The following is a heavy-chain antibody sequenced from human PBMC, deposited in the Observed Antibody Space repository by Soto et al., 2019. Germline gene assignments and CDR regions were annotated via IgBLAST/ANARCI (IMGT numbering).Heavy chain of an antibody. CDR3: AKDYREMSTVAPWFDP. J-gene: IGHJ5*02. CDR2: ISYDGSDE. Sequence: QVQLVESGGDVVQPGNSLRLSCAASGFIFTSFGMHWVRKAPGKGLEWVAVISYDGSDENYADSVKGRFTISRDKSKKTVYLQMNSMSPEDTAVYYCAKDYREMSTVAPWFDPWGQGTLVTVPS. D-gene: IGHD4-17*01. V-gene: IGHV3-30*18. CDR1: GFIFTSFG.